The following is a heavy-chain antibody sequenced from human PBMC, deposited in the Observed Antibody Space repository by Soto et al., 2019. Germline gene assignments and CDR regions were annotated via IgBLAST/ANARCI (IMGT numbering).Heavy chain of an antibody. CDR3: ARVWVGTTFAYYYGMDV. Sequence: WKACRYRIVNLGGSWVHQAPGKRFEWIGWISGYNGNTYYAQKLQGRVTMTTDTSTSTAYMELRSLRSDDTAVYYCARVWVGTTFAYYYGMDVWGQGTTVTVSS. V-gene: IGHV1-18*01. CDR2: ISGYNGNT. D-gene: IGHD1-26*01. J-gene: IGHJ6*02. CDR1: RYRIVNLG.